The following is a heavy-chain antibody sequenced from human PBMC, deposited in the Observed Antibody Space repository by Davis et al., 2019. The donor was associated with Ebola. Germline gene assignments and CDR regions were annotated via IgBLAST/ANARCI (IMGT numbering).Heavy chain of an antibody. D-gene: IGHD3-3*01. CDR2: IIPIFGTA. Sequence: AASVKVSCKASGGTFSSYAISWVRQAPGQGLEWMGGIIPIFGTANYAQKFQGRVTITADKSTSTAYMELSSLRSEDTAVYYCAQGDFWSGYSAFDIWGQGTMVTVSS. V-gene: IGHV1-69*06. CDR1: GGTFSSYA. J-gene: IGHJ3*02. CDR3: AQGDFWSGYSAFDI.